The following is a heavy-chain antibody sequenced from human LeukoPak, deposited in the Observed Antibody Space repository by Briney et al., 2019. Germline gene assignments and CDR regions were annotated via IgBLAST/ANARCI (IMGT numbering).Heavy chain of an antibody. D-gene: IGHD6-19*01. CDR2: IYHSGST. CDR3: ARHHSSGWNNWFDP. J-gene: IGHJ5*02. V-gene: IGHV4-38-2*01. Sequence: SETLSLTCAVSGYSISSGYYWGWIRQPPGKGLEWIGSIYHSGSTYHNPSLKSRVTISVDTSKNQFSLKLSSVTAADTAVYYCARHHSSGWNNWFDPWGQGTLVTVSS. CDR1: GYSISSGYY.